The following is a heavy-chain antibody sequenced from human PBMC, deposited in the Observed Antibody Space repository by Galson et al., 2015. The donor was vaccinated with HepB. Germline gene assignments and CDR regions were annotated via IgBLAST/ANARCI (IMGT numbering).Heavy chain of an antibody. V-gene: IGHV1-69*04. D-gene: IGHD5-12*01. CDR1: GGTFSSYA. J-gene: IGHJ6*02. CDR2: IIPILGIA. Sequence: SVKVSCKASGGTFSSYAISWVRQAPGQGLEWMGRIIPILGIANYAQKFQGRVTITADKSTSTAYMELSSLRSEDTAVYYCARGYEIPAIYYYGMDVWGQGTTVTVSS. CDR3: ARGYEIPAIYYYGMDV.